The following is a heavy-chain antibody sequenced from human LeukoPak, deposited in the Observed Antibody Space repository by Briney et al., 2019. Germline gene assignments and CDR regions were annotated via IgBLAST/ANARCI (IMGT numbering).Heavy chain of an antibody. Sequence: GGSLRLSCAASAFTFSEYYMRWIRQSPGGGLEGLSYISQTGGTIYYADSVKGRFTISRDNSKNTLYLQMNSLRAEDTAVYYCAKDHGDGYWGQGTLVTVSS. CDR3: AKDHGDGY. V-gene: IGHV3-11*04. J-gene: IGHJ4*02. D-gene: IGHD5-24*01. CDR2: ISQTGGTI. CDR1: AFTFSEYY.